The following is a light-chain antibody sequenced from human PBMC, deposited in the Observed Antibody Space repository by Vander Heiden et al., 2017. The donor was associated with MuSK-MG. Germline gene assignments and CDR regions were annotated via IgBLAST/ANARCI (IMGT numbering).Light chain of an antibody. CDR2: AVS. CDR1: SRGVGGYSY. V-gene: IGLV2-11*01. CDR3: CSYAGSYTLYV. Sequence: SALTQPRPVSGSPGQSSSLSCTGTSRGVGGYSYVSWYRQLPGKAPNPMSYAVSTLASMVPDRFSDSKSGKPPSLTISGLQAEDEADYDGCSYAGSYTLYVCGTGTKVTVL. J-gene: IGLJ1*01.